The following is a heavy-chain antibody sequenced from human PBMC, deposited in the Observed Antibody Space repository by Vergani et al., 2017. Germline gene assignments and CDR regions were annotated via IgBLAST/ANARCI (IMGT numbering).Heavy chain of an antibody. CDR1: GFTFSSYS. CDR3: ARDRDPMRIQLWFTYYYGMDV. CDR2: ISSSSSYI. J-gene: IGHJ6*02. D-gene: IGHD5-18*01. V-gene: IGHV3-21*01. Sequence: EVQLVESGGGLVKPGGSLRLSCAASGFTFSSYSMNWVRQAPGKGLEWVSSISSSSSYIYSADSVKGRFTISRDNAKNSLYLQMNSLRAEDTAVYYCARDRDPMRIQLWFTYYYGMDVWGQGTTVTVSS.